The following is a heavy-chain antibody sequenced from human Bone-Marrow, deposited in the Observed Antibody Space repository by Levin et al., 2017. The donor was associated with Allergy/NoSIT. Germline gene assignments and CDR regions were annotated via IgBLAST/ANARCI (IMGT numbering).Heavy chain of an antibody. D-gene: IGHD6-6*01. CDR2: MNPNSGNT. J-gene: IGHJ6*03. CDR3: ARGDSSSSGYYYDYYMDG. CDR1: GYTFTSYD. V-gene: IGHV1-8*01. Sequence: GASVKVSCKASGYTFTSYDINWVRQATGQGLEWMGWMNPNSGNTGYAQKFQGRVTMTRNTSISTAYMELSSLRSEDTAVYYCARGDSSSSGYYYDYYMDGWGKGTTVTVS.